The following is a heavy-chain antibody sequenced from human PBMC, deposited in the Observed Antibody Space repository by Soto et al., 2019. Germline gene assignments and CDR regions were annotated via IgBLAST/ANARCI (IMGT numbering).Heavy chain of an antibody. Sequence: EVQLVESGGGLVKPGGSLRLSCAASGFTFSSYSMNWVRQAPGQGLEWVSSISSSSSYIYYADSVKGRFTISRDNAKNSLYLQMNSLRAEDTAVYYCAREEERRRWTRWGQGTMVTVSS. CDR1: GFTFSSYS. CDR3: AREEERRRWTR. J-gene: IGHJ3*01. V-gene: IGHV3-21*01. CDR2: ISSSSSYI. D-gene: IGHD2-15*01.